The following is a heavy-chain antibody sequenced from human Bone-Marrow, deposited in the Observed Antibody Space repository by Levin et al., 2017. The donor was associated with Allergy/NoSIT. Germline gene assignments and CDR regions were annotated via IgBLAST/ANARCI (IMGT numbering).Heavy chain of an antibody. D-gene: IGHD7-27*01. CDR2: ISYDGSND. V-gene: IGHV3-30*04. CDR1: GFTFDAYA. J-gene: IGHJ4*02. Sequence: GGSLRLSCAASGFTFDAYAIHWVRQPPGKGLEWVAFISYDGSNDVYADSVTGRFTISRDNSNNMAYLQMNNLGTEDTALYFCARDLVAPGEGENFDSWGQGTLVTVSS. CDR3: ARDLVAPGEGENFDS.